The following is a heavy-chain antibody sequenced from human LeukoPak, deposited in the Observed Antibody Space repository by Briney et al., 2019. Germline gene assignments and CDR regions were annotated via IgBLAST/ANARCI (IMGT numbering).Heavy chain of an antibody. CDR1: GGSFSGYH. Sequence: SETLSLTCAVYGGSFSGYHWNWIRQPPGKGLEWIGEINHSGSTNYNPSLKSRVTISVDTSKNQLSLKLSSVTAADTAVYYCARGREEVCSGGSCYPFDYWGQGTLVTVSS. J-gene: IGHJ4*02. V-gene: IGHV4-34*01. CDR3: ARGREEVCSGGSCYPFDY. CDR2: INHSGST. D-gene: IGHD2-15*01.